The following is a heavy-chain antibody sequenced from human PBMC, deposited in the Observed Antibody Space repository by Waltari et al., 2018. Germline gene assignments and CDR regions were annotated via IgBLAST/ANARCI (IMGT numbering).Heavy chain of an antibody. CDR2: IYTSGST. D-gene: IGHD3-3*01. CDR3: ARGTTYYDFWSGPAGYYYYGMDV. CDR1: GGSISSGSYY. V-gene: IGHV4-61*02. J-gene: IGHJ6*02. Sequence: QVQLQESGPGLVKPSQTLSLTCTVSGGSISSGSYYWSWIRQPAGKGLEWVGRIYTSGSTNYNPSLKSRVTISVDTSKNQFSLKLSSVTAADTAVYYCARGTTYYDFWSGPAGYYYYGMDVWGQGTTVTVSS.